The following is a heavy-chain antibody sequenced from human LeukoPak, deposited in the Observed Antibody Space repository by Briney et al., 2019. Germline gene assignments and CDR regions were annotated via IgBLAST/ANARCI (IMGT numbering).Heavy chain of an antibody. CDR3: ARVPSSTTAIIGGWFFDP. D-gene: IGHD2-15*01. V-gene: IGHV1-8*03. Sequence: ASVKISCKASGYTFTSYDINWVRQATGQGLEWMGWMNPNSGNTGYAQKFQGRVTITRNTSISTAYMELSSLRSEDTAVYYCARVPSSTTAIIGGWFFDPWGQGTLVTVSS. J-gene: IGHJ5*02. CDR1: GYTFTSYD. CDR2: MNPNSGNT.